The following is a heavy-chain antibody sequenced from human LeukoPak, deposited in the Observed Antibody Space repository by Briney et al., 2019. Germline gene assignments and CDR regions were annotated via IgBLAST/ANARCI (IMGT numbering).Heavy chain of an antibody. CDR3: ARALSAYASSLAS. CDR1: GFTFSYYW. Sequence: PGGSLRLSCAASGFTFSYYWMHWVRQAPGKGLVWVSRINSDGSATNYADSVKGRFTISRDNAKNTLYLQMNSLRAEDTAVYYCARALSAYASSLASSGQGTLVTVSS. CDR2: INSDGSAT. V-gene: IGHV3-74*01. D-gene: IGHD6-6*01. J-gene: IGHJ5*02.